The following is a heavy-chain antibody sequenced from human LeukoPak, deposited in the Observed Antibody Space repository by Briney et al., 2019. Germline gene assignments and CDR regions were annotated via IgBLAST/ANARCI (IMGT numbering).Heavy chain of an antibody. D-gene: IGHD3-10*01. J-gene: IGHJ4*02. Sequence: ASVTVSCKASGYTFTSYDINWVRQAPGQGLEWMGWTNPNSGNTGYAQKFQGRVTMTRNTSISTAYMELSSLRSEDTAVYYCARARRYYGSGSTSYYFDYWGQGTLVTVSS. CDR1: GYTFTSYD. V-gene: IGHV1-8*01. CDR3: ARARRYYGSGSTSYYFDY. CDR2: TNPNSGNT.